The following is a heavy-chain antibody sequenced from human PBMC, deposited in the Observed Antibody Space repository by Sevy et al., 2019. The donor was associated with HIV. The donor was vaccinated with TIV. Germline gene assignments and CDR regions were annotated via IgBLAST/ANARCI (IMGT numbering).Heavy chain of an antibody. CDR3: ARDKRAVVVPAATFDY. D-gene: IGHD2-2*01. CDR2: ISYDGSNK. V-gene: IGHV3-30-3*01. J-gene: IGHJ4*02. CDR1: GFTFSSYA. Sequence: GGSLRLSCAASGFTFSSYAMHWVRQAPGKGLEWVAVISYDGSNKYYADSVKGRFTISRDNSKNTLYLQMNSLRAEHTAVYYCARDKRAVVVPAATFDYWGQGTLVTVSS.